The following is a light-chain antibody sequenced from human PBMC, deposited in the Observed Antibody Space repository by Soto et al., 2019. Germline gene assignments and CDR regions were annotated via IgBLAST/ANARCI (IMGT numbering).Light chain of an antibody. J-gene: IGLJ1*01. CDR3: SSYTSSSPPYV. CDR1: SSDVGGYNY. CDR2: EVS. Sequence: QSALTQPASVSGSPGQSITISCTGTSSDVGGYNYVSWYQQHPGKAPKLMIYEVSNRPSGVSNRFSGSKSGNTASLTISGRQAEDEADYCCSSYTSSSPPYVFGTGTKLTVL. V-gene: IGLV2-14*01.